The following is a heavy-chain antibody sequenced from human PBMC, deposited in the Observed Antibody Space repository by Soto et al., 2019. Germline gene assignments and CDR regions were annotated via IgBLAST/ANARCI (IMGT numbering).Heavy chain of an antibody. CDR1: GGSFSGYY. Sequence: SETLSLTCAVYGGSFSGYYWSWIRQPPGKGLEWIGEINHSGSTNYNPSLKSRVTISVDTSKNQFSLQLNSVTPEDTAVYYCARDLQGAVRLHGLVSNYYYGMDVWGQGTTVTVSS. J-gene: IGHJ6*02. V-gene: IGHV4-34*01. CDR2: INHSGST. CDR3: ARDLQGAVRLHGLVSNYYYGMDV. D-gene: IGHD1-26*01.